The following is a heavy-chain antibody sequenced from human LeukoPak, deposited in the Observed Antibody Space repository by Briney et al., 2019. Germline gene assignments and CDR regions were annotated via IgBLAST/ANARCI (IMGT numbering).Heavy chain of an antibody. CDR2: ISTSGGSS. Sequence: GESLRLSCAASGFTFSSYAMSWVRQAPGKGLEWVSGISTSGGSSSYADSVKGRFTISRDNPRNTLFMQMNSLRAEDTALYYCAIMHPYYDGSGYWVQWGQGTLVTVSS. J-gene: IGHJ4*02. D-gene: IGHD3-22*01. V-gene: IGHV3-23*01. CDR3: AIMHPYYDGSGYWVQ. CDR1: GFTFSSYA.